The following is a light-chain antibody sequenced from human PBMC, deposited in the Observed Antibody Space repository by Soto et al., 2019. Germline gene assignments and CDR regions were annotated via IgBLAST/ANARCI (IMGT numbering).Light chain of an antibody. V-gene: IGLV2-14*03. J-gene: IGLJ1*01. Sequence: QSALTQPASVSDSPGQSITISCTGTSSDVGGSNFVSWYQQHPGKPPKLIIYDVANRPSGVSNRVSGPKSSSTASLIISRLQTEEEADYYCVSYTSSTTYVFGTGTKLTV. CDR2: DVA. CDR3: VSYTSSTTYV. CDR1: SSDVGGSNF.